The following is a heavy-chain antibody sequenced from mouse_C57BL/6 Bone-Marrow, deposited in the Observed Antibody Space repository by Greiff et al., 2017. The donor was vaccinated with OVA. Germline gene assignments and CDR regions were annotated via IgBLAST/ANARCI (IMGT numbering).Heavy chain of an antibody. D-gene: IGHD2-5*01. J-gene: IGHJ2*01. CDR2: IHPNSGST. CDR3: ASLYSNYGDYFDY. CDR1: GYTFTSYW. V-gene: IGHV1-64*01. Sequence: QVQLQQPGAELVKPGASVKLSCKASGYTFTSYWMHWVKQRPGQGLEWIGMIHPNSGSTNYNEKFKSKATLTVDKSSSTAYMQLSSLTSEDSAVDYCASLYSNYGDYFDYWGQGTTLTVSS.